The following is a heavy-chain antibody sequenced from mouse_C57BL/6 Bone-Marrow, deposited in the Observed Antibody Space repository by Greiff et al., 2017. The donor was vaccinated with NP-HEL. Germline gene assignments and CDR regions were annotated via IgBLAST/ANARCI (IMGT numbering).Heavy chain of an antibody. V-gene: IGHV5-4*03. CDR3: ARYRGNSPYAMDY. CDR2: ISDGGSYT. Sequence: EVMLVESGGGLVKPGGSLKLSCAASGFTFSSYAMSWVRQTPEQRLEWVATISDGGSYTYYPDNVKGRFTISRDNAKHNLYLQMSHLKSEDTAMYYCARYRGNSPYAMDYWGQGTSVTVSS. J-gene: IGHJ4*01. D-gene: IGHD3-1*01. CDR1: GFTFSSYA.